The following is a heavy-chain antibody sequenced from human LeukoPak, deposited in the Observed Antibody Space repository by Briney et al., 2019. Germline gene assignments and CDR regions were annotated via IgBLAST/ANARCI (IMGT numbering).Heavy chain of an antibody. D-gene: IGHD3-22*01. Sequence: GGALRLSCAASGFTFSSYSMKRVRQAPGKGVGWGSTISSSSSYICYADSVKGRFTISRDNAQNSLYLQMNSLRAEDTAVYYCAREIYDSSGTGAFDIWGQGTMVTVSS. CDR1: GFTFSSYS. V-gene: IGHV3-21*01. CDR2: ISSSSSYI. CDR3: AREIYDSSGTGAFDI. J-gene: IGHJ3*02.